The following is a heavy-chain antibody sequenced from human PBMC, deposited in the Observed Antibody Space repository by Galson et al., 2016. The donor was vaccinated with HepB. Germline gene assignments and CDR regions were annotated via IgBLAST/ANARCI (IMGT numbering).Heavy chain of an antibody. CDR2: ISYNSKSI. D-gene: IGHD5-18*01. Sequence: SLRLSCAASGFTFSSYSMNWVRQAPGKGLEWVSYISYNSKSISYAESVKGRFSISRDNAKNSLDLQMNSLRDEDTAVYYCAKSGGGYTYGTGGLDYWGQGTLVTVSS. CDR1: GFTFSSYS. CDR3: AKSGGGYTYGTGGLDY. V-gene: IGHV3-48*02. J-gene: IGHJ4*02.